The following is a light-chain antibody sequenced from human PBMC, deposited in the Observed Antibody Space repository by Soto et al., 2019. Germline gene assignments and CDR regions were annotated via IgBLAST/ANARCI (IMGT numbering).Light chain of an antibody. CDR2: EVT. Sequence: QSALTQPASVSGSLGQSITISCTGTTGDVGGYNYVSWYQQHPGKAPILMIYEVTNRPSGVSNRFSGSKSGNTASLTISGLQVEDEAEYFCGSYTGSITYVXGTGTKSPS. V-gene: IGLV2-14*01. J-gene: IGLJ1*01. CDR1: TGDVGGYNY. CDR3: GSYTGSITYV.